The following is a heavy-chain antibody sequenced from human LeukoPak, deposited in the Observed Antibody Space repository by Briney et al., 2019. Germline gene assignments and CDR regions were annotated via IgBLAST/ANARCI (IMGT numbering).Heavy chain of an antibody. CDR2: ISGSGGST. J-gene: IGHJ5*02. CDR1: GFTFSSYA. V-gene: IGHV3-23*01. D-gene: IGHD6-19*01. Sequence: GGSLRLSCAASGFTFSSYAMSWVRQAPGKGLEWVSAISGSGGSTYYADSVRGRFTISRDNSKNTLYLQMNSLRAEDTAVYYCAKDIAVAGYNWFDPWGQGALVTVSS. CDR3: AKDIAVAGYNWFDP.